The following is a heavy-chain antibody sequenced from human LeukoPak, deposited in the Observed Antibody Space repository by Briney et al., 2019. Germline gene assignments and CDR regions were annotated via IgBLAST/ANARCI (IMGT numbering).Heavy chain of an antibody. CDR1: GFTFSDYY. CDR3: ARVGVVVVAATNWFDP. Sequence: GSLRLSCAASGFTFSDYYMSWIRQAPGKGLEWVSYYSSSSSYTNYADSVKGRFTISRDNAKNSLYLQMNSLRAEDTAVYYCARVGVVVVAATNWFDPWGQGTLVTVSS. D-gene: IGHD2-15*01. V-gene: IGHV3-11*05. CDR2: YSSSSSYT. J-gene: IGHJ5*02.